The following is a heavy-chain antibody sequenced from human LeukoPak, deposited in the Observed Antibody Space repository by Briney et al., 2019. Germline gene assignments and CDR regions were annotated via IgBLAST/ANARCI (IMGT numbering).Heavy chain of an antibody. CDR3: ARDDLGYSYGDESFDY. V-gene: IGHV1-18*01. D-gene: IGHD5-18*01. CDR2: ISAYNGNT. CDR1: GYTFTSYG. Sequence: VKVSCKASGYTFTSYGISWARQAPGQGLEWMGWISAYNGNTNYAQKLQGRVTMTTDTSTSTAYMELRSLRSDDTAVYYCARDDLGYSYGDESFDYWGQGTLVTVSS. J-gene: IGHJ4*02.